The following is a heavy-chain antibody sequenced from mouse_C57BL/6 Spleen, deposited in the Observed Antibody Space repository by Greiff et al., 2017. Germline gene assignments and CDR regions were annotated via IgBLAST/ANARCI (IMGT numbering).Heavy chain of an antibody. CDR3: ARGPYDYDEGPWFAY. Sequence: EVKLMESGGGLVKPGGSLKLSCAASGFTFSSYAMSWVRQTPEKRLEWVATISDGGSYTYYPDNVKGRFTSSRDNAKNNLYLQMSHLKSEDTAMYYCARGPYDYDEGPWFAYWGQGTLVTVSA. CDR2: ISDGGSYT. CDR1: GFTFSSYA. D-gene: IGHD2-4*01. V-gene: IGHV5-4*03. J-gene: IGHJ3*01.